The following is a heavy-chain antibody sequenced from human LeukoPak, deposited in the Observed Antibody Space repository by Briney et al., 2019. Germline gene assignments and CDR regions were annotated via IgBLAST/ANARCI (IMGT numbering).Heavy chain of an antibody. CDR3: ARADIVATVYDY. CDR2: IYHSGST. J-gene: IGHJ4*02. D-gene: IGHD5-12*01. V-gene: IGHV4-59*12. Sequence: SETLSLTCTVSGGSISSYYWSWIRQPPGKGLEWIGYIYHSGSTYYNPSLKSRVTISVDRSKNQFSLKLSSVTAADTAVYYCARADIVATVYDYWGQGTLVTVSS. CDR1: GGSISSYY.